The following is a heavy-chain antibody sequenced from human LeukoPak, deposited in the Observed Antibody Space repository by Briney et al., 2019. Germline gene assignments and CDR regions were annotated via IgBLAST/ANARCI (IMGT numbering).Heavy chain of an antibody. CDR2: ISWDGGST. Sequence: GGSLRLSCAASGFTFDDYTMHWVRQAPGKGLEWVSLISWDGGSTYYADSVKGRFTISRDNSKNSLYLQMNSLRTEDTALYYCAKVSGFGVVFDAFDIWGQGTMVTVSS. CDR3: AKVSGFGVVFDAFDI. J-gene: IGHJ3*02. V-gene: IGHV3-43*01. CDR1: GFTFDDYT. D-gene: IGHD3-3*01.